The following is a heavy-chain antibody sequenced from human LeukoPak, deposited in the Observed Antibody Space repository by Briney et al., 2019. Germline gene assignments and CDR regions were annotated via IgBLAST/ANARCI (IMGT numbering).Heavy chain of an antibody. V-gene: IGHV3-23*01. CDR2: ISGSGDNT. CDR1: GFTFSNYA. Sequence: GGSLRLSCAASGFTFSNYAMSWVRQAPGKGLEWVSAISGSGDNTYYADSVKGRFTVSRDNAKNSLYPQMNSLRAEDTAVYYCAREQGYYDSSGYYCYYYYMDVWGKGTTVTISS. CDR3: AREQGYYDSSGYYCYYYYMDV. D-gene: IGHD3-22*01. J-gene: IGHJ6*03.